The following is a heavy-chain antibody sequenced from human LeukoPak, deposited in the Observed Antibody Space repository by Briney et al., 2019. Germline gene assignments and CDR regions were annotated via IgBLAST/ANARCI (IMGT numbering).Heavy chain of an antibody. D-gene: IGHD3-22*01. CDR1: GDSISTSSYY. CDR3: ARSYYYDYRQIDY. J-gene: IGHJ4*02. Sequence: KPSETLSLTCTVSGDSISTSSYYWGWIRQPPGKGLEWLVSIYYSGSTYYNPSLKSRVTISVDTSKNQFSLNLYSVTAADTAVFYCARSYYYDYRQIDYWGQGTLVTVSS. CDR2: IYYSGST. V-gene: IGHV4-39*01.